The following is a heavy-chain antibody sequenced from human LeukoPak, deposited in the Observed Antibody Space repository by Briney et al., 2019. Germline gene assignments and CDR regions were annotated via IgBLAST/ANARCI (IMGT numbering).Heavy chain of an antibody. CDR2: INPNSGGT. CDR1: GYTFTSYG. D-gene: IGHD2-21*02. J-gene: IGHJ6*03. CDR3: ARDLRSSNCGGDCYPRNYYYYYMDV. Sequence: ASVKVSCKASGYTFTSYGISWVRQAPGQGLEWMGWINPNSGGTNYAQKFQGRVTMTRDTSISTAYMELSRLRSDDTAVYYCARDLRSSNCGGDCYPRNYYYYYMDVWGKGTTVTVSS. V-gene: IGHV1-2*02.